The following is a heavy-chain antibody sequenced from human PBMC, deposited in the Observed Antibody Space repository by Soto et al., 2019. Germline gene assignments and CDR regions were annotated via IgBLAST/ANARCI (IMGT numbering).Heavy chain of an antibody. CDR3: ASLAGDAYYDYGMDV. CDR1: GYTFTSYD. V-gene: IGHV1-8*01. J-gene: IGHJ6*02. D-gene: IGHD6-25*01. Sequence: QVQLVQSGAEVKKPGASVKVSCKASGYTFTSYDINWVRQATGQGLEWMGWMNPNSGNTGYAQMFQGRVTMTRNTSISTAYMELRSLRSEDTAVYYCASLAGDAYYDYGMDVWGQGTTVTVSS. CDR2: MNPNSGNT.